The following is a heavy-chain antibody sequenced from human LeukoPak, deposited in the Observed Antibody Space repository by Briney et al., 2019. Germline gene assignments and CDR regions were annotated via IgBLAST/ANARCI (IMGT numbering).Heavy chain of an antibody. CDR1: GFSLSTYS. Sequence: PGGSLRLSCAASGFSLSTYSMNWVRQAPGKGLECVSVIYSGGSTNYANSVKDRFTISRDNSKNTLYLQMNRLRAEDTAMYYCARGYNSAWFYLDYWGQGTLVTVS. CDR3: ARGYNSAWFYLDY. D-gene: IGHD6-19*01. CDR2: IYSGGST. V-gene: IGHV3-66*01. J-gene: IGHJ4*02.